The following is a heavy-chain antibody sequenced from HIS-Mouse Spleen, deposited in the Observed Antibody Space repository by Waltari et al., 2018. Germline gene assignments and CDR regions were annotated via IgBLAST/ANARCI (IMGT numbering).Heavy chain of an antibody. J-gene: IGHJ2*01. D-gene: IGHD6-13*01. Sequence: QLQLQESGPGLVKPSETLSLTCTVSGGSISSSSYYWGWIRQPPGKGLAWIGSNDYSGSTYYNPSLKRRVTRSVDTSKNQFSLKLSSVTAADTAVYYCAREIPYSSSWYDWYFDLWGRGTLVTVSS. CDR3: AREIPYSSSWYDWYFDL. V-gene: IGHV4-39*07. CDR1: GGSISSSSYY. CDR2: NDYSGST.